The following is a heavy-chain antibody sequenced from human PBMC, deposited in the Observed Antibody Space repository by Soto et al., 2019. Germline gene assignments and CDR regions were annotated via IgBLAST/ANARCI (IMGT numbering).Heavy chain of an antibody. CDR2: IRSKANNYAT. CDR1: GFTFSGSA. CDR3: NTPSRASCSGGNCYDY. V-gene: IGHV3-73*01. D-gene: IGHD2-15*01. Sequence: GSLRLSCAASGFTFSGSAVHWVRQASGKGLEWVGRIRSKANNYATTYGAPVKGRFTISRDDSKNTAYLQMDSLKTEDTAVYFCNTPSRASCSGGNCYDYWGQGTLVTVSS. J-gene: IGHJ4*02.